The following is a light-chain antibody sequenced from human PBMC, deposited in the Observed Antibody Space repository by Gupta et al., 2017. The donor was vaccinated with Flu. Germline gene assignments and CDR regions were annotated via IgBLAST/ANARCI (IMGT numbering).Light chain of an antibody. CDR3: QQYYSSPRT. CDR1: QSLLYNVNNKNY. V-gene: IGKV4-1*01. J-gene: IGKJ1*01. Sequence: IVMTQSPDSLPVSLGERATLNCKSSQSLLYNVNNKNYLAWYQQKPGQPPKLIIYWASTRASGVPDRFSGSGSGTDFTLTISSLQAGDVAVYYCQQYYSSPRTVGQGTKVEIK. CDR2: WAS.